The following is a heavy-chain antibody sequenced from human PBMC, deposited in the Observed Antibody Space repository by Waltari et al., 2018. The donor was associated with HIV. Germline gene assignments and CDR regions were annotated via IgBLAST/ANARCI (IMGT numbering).Heavy chain of an antibody. CDR3: ARDRYSYGYYFAY. CDR2: MWYDGSKT. Sequence: QVQLVASGGGVVAPRRYLRLYCAASGLPFSNYRKHAVSKAAGKEREWVEVMWYDGSKTNEANYVMGRFTISRDNSKNTLYLQMNSLRADDTAVYYCARDRYSYGYYFAYWGQGTLVTVSS. V-gene: IGHV3-33*01. J-gene: IGHJ4*02. D-gene: IGHD5-18*01. CDR1: GLPFSNYR.